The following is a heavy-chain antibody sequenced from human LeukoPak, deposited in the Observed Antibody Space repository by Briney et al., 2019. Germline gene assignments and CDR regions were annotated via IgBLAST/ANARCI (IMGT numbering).Heavy chain of an antibody. CDR1: GFTFNSYR. J-gene: IGHJ6*02. CDR3: ATDDLWFGEFWYYGMDV. D-gene: IGHD3-10*01. Sequence: GGSLRLSCAASGFTFNSYRMNWVRQAPGKGLEWVSSISSSSSYIYYADSVKGRFTISRDNAKNSLYLQMDSLRAEDTAVYYCATDDLWFGEFWYYGMDVWGQGTTVTVSS. CDR2: ISSSSSYI. V-gene: IGHV3-21*01.